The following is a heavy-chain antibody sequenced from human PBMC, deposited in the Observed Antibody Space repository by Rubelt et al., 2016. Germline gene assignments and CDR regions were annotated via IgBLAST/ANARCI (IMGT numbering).Heavy chain of an antibody. J-gene: IGHJ4*02. Sequence: VKVSCKASGFTFTSSAMQWVRQARGQRLEWIGWIVVGSGNTNYAQKFQERVTITRDMSTSTAYMELSSLRSEDTAVYYCARAPESSSRGYYFDYWGQGTLVTVSS. CDR2: IVVGSGNT. CDR3: ARAPESSSRGYYFDY. V-gene: IGHV1-58*02. CDR1: GFTFTSSA. D-gene: IGHD6-13*01.